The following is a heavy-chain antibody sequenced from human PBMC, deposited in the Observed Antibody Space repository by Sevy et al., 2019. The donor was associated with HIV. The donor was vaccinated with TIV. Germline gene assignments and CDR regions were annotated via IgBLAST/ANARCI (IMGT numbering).Heavy chain of an antibody. J-gene: IGHJ5*02. CDR1: GGSMRNFY. V-gene: IGHV4-59*13. Sequence: SETLSLTCSVSGGSMRNFYWSWIRQPPGKGLEWIGNIYYSGSSNYKPSLKSRVTMSVDTSKNQFSLKLSSVTAADTAVYYCARSGFLEWAGSTRGPRNWFDPWGQGTLVTVSS. CDR3: ARSGFLEWAGSTRGPRNWFDP. CDR2: IYYSGSS. D-gene: IGHD3-3*01.